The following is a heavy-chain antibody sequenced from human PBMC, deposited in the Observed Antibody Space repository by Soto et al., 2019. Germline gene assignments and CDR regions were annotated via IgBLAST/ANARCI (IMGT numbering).Heavy chain of an antibody. J-gene: IGHJ4*02. D-gene: IGHD3-16*01. CDR1: GFAFSTFA. V-gene: IGHV3-23*01. Sequence: EVQLLESGGGLVQPGGSLTLSCVASGFAFSTFAMTWVRQPPGKGLEWLAGIRVRAESTYYADSVKGRFTGSRDNSKKILFLHMSSLRVEATTVSYCAKDQFRPGLLYTLGLILPEYGYWGQGTLVTVSS. CDR2: IRVRAEST. CDR3: AKDQFRPGLLYTLGLILPEYGY.